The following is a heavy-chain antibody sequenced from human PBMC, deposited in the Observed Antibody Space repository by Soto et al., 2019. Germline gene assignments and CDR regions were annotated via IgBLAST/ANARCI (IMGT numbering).Heavy chain of an antibody. V-gene: IGHV3-30*03. J-gene: IGHJ3*02. CDR2: ISYDGSNK. Sequence: QVQLVESGGGVVQPGRSLRLSCAASGFTFSSYSMHWVRQAPGKGLEWVAVISYDGSNKYYADSVKGRFTISRDNSKNTLYLQMNSLRAEDTAVYYCATDSSVDAFDIWGQGTMVTVSS. CDR1: GFTFSSYS. CDR3: ATDSSVDAFDI. D-gene: IGHD3-22*01.